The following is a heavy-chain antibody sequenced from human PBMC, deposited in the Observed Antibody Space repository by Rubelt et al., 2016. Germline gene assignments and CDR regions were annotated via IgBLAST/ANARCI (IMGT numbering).Heavy chain of an antibody. V-gene: IGHV4-34*01. J-gene: IGHJ4*02. Sequence: QVQLQQWGAGLLKPSETLSLTCAVYGGSFSGYYWSWIRQPPGKGLEWIGEINHSGSTNYNPSLRSRVTLSLDTAKNQCARKLSAVTAADTAVYYCARQSNSSSPIDYWGQGTLVTVSS. CDR3: ARQSNSSSPIDY. CDR2: INHSGST. D-gene: IGHD6-13*01. CDR1: GGSFSGYY.